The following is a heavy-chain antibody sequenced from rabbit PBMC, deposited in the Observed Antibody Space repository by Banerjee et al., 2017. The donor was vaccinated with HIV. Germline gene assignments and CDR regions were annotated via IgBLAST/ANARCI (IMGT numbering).Heavy chain of an antibody. CDR2: IYPDYGST. CDR1: GIDFSSYG. CDR3: ARDGGGYAGYGYPYYFNL. V-gene: IGHV1S47*01. J-gene: IGHJ4*01. D-gene: IGHD7-1*01. Sequence: QEQLVESGGGLVTLGGSLKLSCKASGIDFSSYGISWVRQAPGKGLEWIAYIYPDYGSTDYASWVNGRFTISLDNAQNTVFLQMTSLTAADTATYFCARDGGGYAGYGYPYYFNLWGQGTLVTVS.